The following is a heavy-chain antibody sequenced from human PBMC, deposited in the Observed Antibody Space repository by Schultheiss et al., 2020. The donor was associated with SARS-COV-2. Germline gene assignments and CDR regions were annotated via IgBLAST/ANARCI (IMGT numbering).Heavy chain of an antibody. Sequence: SETLSLTCTVSGGSVSSGSYYWSWIRQPPGKGLECIGYIYYSGSTNYNPSLKSRVTISVDTSKNQFSLRLSSVTAADTAVYYCAKDVVGGDYGGVDFDYWGQGALVTVSS. CDR1: GGSVSSGSYY. V-gene: IGHV4-61*01. D-gene: IGHD4-17*01. CDR3: AKDVVGGDYGGVDFDY. CDR2: IYYSGST. J-gene: IGHJ4*02.